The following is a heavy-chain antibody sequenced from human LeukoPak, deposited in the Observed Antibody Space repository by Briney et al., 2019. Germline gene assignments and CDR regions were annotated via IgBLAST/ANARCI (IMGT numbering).Heavy chain of an antibody. Sequence: GGSLRLSCAASGFTFSTYWMSWARQALGKGLEWVANIKQDESEKYYMDSVKGRFTISRDNAKNSLSLQMSSLRADDTAVYHCARVGRDSKYGYFDFWGQGTLVTVSS. CDR2: IKQDESEK. CDR3: ARVGRDSKYGYFDF. J-gene: IGHJ4*02. CDR1: GFTFSTYW. D-gene: IGHD4-11*01. V-gene: IGHV3-7*01.